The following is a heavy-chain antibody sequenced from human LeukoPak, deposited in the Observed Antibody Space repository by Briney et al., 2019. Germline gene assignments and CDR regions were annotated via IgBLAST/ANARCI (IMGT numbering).Heavy chain of an antibody. D-gene: IGHD3-22*01. Sequence: SETLSLTCTVSGGSISNYYWSWIRQPPGKGLEWIGYIYYSGSTNYNPSLKSRVTISVDTSKNQFSLKLSSVTAADTAVYYCARANYSDSNRMGHWGQGTLVTVSS. V-gene: IGHV4-59*01. J-gene: IGHJ1*01. CDR2: IYYSGST. CDR1: GGSISNYY. CDR3: ARANYSDSNRMGH.